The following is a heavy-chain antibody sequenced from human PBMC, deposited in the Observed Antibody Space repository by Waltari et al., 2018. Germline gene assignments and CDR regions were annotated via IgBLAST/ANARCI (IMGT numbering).Heavy chain of an antibody. CDR2: VNPDTGNA. D-gene: IGHD6-6*01. V-gene: IGHV1-2*07. J-gene: IGHJ4*02. Sequence: QVVLVQSGAEVKKPGASVQVSCKASGYIFINYYLHWVRQAPGQGPEWMGWVNPDTGNANYAHKLRGRVTMTWDTSSNTAFMDLSDLKSDDTAVYYCVRDRTTVAARPGDYWGQGTLVTVSS. CDR3: VRDRTTVAARPGDY. CDR1: GYIFINYY.